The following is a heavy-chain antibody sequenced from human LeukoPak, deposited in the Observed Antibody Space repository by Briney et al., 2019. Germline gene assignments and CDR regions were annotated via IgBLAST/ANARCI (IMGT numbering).Heavy chain of an antibody. CDR1: GFTFSSYA. CDR2: ISGSGSGT. D-gene: IGHD2-15*01. V-gene: IGHV3-23*01. Sequence: PGGSLRLSCAASGFTFSSYAMSWVRRAPGKGLEWVSSISGSGSGTYYADSVKGRFTISRDNSKNTVYLQMNSLRAEDTALYYCAKVAGKDIIVVAAANYFDYWGQGTLVTVSS. CDR3: AKVAGKDIIVVAAANYFDY. J-gene: IGHJ4*02.